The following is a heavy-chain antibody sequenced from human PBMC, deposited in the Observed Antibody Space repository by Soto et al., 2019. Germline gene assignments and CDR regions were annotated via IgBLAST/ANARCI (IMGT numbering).Heavy chain of an antibody. D-gene: IGHD3-10*01. Sequence: ASVKVSCKASGGTLSSYAISWERQAPGQGLEWMGGIIPIFGTANYAQKFQGRVTITADESTSTAYMELSSLRSEDTAVYYCAREDKTVVRGGIDYWGQGTLVTVSS. CDR2: IIPIFGTA. CDR1: GGTLSSYA. V-gene: IGHV1-69*13. CDR3: AREDKTVVRGGIDY. J-gene: IGHJ4*02.